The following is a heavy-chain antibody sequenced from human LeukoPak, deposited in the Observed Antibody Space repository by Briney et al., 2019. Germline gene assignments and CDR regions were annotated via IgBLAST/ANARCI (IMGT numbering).Heavy chain of an antibody. CDR2: MSISTSTFI. D-gene: IGHD3-3*01. Sequence: GGSLRLSCVASGFSFSKYSMNWVGQAPGKGLEWVSSMSISTSTFIYYADSVKGRFTISRDNAKNTLYLQMNSLRAEDTAVYYCARTITIFGVVIQHFDYWGQGTLVTVSS. CDR1: GFSFSKYS. J-gene: IGHJ4*02. V-gene: IGHV3-21*01. CDR3: ARTITIFGVVIQHFDY.